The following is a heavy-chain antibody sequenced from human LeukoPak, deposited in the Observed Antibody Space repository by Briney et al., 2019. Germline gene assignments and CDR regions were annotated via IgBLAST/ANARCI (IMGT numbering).Heavy chain of an antibody. CDR2: ISSSSSYI. Sequence: GGSLRLSCAASGFTFSSYSMNWVRQAPGKGLEWVSSISSSSSYINYADSVKGRFTISRDNAKNSLYLQMNSLRAEDTAVYYCARVPWTTVTNYWGQGTLVTVSS. J-gene: IGHJ4*02. V-gene: IGHV3-21*01. D-gene: IGHD4-11*01. CDR1: GFTFSSYS. CDR3: ARVPWTTVTNY.